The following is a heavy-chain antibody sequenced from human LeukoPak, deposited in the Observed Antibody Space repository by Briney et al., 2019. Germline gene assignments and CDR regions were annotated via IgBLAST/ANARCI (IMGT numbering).Heavy chain of an antibody. D-gene: IGHD5-24*01. V-gene: IGHV3-23*01. Sequence: QAGGSLRLSCAASGFTFSSYAMSWVRQAPGKGLEWVSAISGSGGSTYYADSVKGRFTISRDNSKNTLYLQVNSLRAEDTAVYYCAANPGWLQSLGDAFDIWGQGTMVTVSS. CDR1: GFTFSSYA. CDR2: ISGSGGST. CDR3: AANPGWLQSLGDAFDI. J-gene: IGHJ3*02.